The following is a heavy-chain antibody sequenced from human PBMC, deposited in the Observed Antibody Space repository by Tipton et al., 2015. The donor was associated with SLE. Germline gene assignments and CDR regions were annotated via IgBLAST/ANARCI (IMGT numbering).Heavy chain of an antibody. CDR2: SSSGGDTT. J-gene: IGHJ5*02. CDR3: AKVMYSGSYSRTGWFDP. D-gene: IGHD1-26*01. CDR1: GFTFSNYA. Sequence: SLRLSCAASGFTFSNYAMSWVRQAPGKGLEWVSGSSSGGDTTYYADSVKGRFTISRDNSKNTLYLQMNSLRAEDTAVYYCAKVMYSGSYSRTGWFDPWGQGTLVTVSS. V-gene: IGHV3-23*01.